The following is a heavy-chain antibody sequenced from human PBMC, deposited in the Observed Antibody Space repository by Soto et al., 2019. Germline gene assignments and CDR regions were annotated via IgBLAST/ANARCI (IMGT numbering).Heavy chain of an antibody. J-gene: IGHJ5*01. V-gene: IGHV4-34*01. D-gene: IGHD3-22*01. Sequence: SATLSLTCPFYGWSFSVYYLIWLGQSPGKGLEWIGDINHSGRVNYSPSLKSRVTISLDTSKNQFSLTLSAVTAADTAMYYCSTRAYDTNGYYRFDPWGQGTLVTVSS. CDR2: INHSGRV. CDR3: STRAYDTNGYYRFDP. CDR1: GWSFSVYY.